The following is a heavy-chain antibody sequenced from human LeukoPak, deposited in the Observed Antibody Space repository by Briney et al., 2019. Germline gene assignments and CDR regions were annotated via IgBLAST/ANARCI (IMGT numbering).Heavy chain of an antibody. CDR1: GGSLSSYY. V-gene: IGHV4-4*07. Sequence: SETLSLTCTVSGGSLSSYYWSWIRQPAGKGLEWIGRIYTSGSTNYNPSLKSRVTISVDKSKNQFSLKLSSVTAADTAVYYCARAVAVAGTYYYYYMDVWGKGTTVTVSS. CDR2: IYTSGST. D-gene: IGHD6-19*01. J-gene: IGHJ6*03. CDR3: ARAVAVAGTYYYYYMDV.